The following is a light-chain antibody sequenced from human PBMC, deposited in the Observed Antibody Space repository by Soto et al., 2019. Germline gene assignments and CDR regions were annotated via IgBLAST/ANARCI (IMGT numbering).Light chain of an antibody. Sequence: QSALTQPASVSGSPGQSITISCTGTSSDVGGYNYVSWYQQHPGKAPKLMIYEVSNRPSGVSNRFSGSKSGNTASLTISGLQAEDEADYYCSSYTSSSTHNYVFGTGT. CDR2: EVS. J-gene: IGLJ1*01. V-gene: IGLV2-14*01. CDR3: SSYTSSSTHNYV. CDR1: SSDVGGYNY.